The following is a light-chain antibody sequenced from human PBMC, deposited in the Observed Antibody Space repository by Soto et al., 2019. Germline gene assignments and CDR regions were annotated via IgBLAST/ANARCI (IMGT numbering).Light chain of an antibody. CDR3: LKHNAFPLP. V-gene: IGKV1-17*03. Sequence: DIQRTQSPASVFGSIGDRVISTCGASQDIGTWLAWYQQKPGQVPNLLMYPASRLESGVPSRLSGSGSGTDFTLTISSLQPEDFATYYCLKHNAFPLPFGQGTRLENK. J-gene: IGKJ5*01. CDR2: PAS. CDR1: QDIGTW.